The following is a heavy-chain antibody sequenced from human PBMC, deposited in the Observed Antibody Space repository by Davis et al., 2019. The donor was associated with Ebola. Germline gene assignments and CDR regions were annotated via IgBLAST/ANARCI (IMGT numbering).Heavy chain of an antibody. CDR3: ARDGDFARPYGMDV. CDR1: GGTFSSYA. J-gene: IGHJ6*02. V-gene: IGHV1-69*04. CDR2: IIPILGIA. Sequence: AASVKVSCKASGGTFSSYAISWVRQAPGQGLEWMGRIIPILGIANYAQKFQGRVTITADKSTSTAYMELSSLRSEDTAVYYCARDGDFARPYGMDVWGQGTTVTVSS. D-gene: IGHD3-3*01.